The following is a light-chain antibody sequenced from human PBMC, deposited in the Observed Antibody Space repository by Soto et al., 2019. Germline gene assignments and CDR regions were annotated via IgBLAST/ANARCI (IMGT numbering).Light chain of an antibody. CDR1: QGISRY. V-gene: IGKV1-27*01. CDR3: QQANSFPLT. Sequence: DIQLTQSPSFLSASVGDTVTITCRASQGISRYLAWYQQKPGQVPKLLMYAASTLHSGVPSRFSGSRSGTDFTLTISSLQPEDFAVYYCQQANSFPLTFGGGTKVDIK. CDR2: AAS. J-gene: IGKJ4*01.